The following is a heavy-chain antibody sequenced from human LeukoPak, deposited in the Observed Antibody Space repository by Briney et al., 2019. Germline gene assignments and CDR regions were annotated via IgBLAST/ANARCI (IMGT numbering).Heavy chain of an antibody. CDR2: INSDGSST. CDR1: GFPFTTYW. Sequence: GGSLRLSCAASGFPFTTYWMHWVRQAPGKGLVWVSGINSDGSSTTYADSVKGRFTISRDNAKNTLYLQMNSLRAEDTAVYYCAADLRWCFDYWGQGTLVTVSS. D-gene: IGHD4-23*01. V-gene: IGHV3-74*01. J-gene: IGHJ4*02. CDR3: AADLRWCFDY.